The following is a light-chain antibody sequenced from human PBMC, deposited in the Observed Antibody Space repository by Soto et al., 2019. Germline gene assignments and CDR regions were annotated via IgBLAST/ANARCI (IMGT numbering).Light chain of an antibody. CDR2: KAS. CDR1: QTISSW. V-gene: IGKV1-5*03. CDR3: QQYNSYSRT. J-gene: IGKJ1*01. Sequence: DIQMTQSPSTLSGSVGDRVTITCRASQTISSWLAWYQQKPGKAPKLLICKASSLESGVPSRFSGSGSGTEFTLTIGSLQPDDFATYYCQQYNSYSRTFGQGTKVDIK.